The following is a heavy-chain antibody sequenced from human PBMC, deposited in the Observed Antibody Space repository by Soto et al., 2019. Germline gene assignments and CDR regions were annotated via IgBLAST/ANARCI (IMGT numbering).Heavy chain of an antibody. V-gene: IGHV3-74*01. J-gene: IGHJ3*02. Sequence: EVQLVESGGGLVQPGGSPRLSCAASGFTFSSYWIHWVRQAPGKGLVWVSRINSDGSTTTYADSVKGRFTISRDNAKNTLFLQMNSLRAEDTAVYYCARGVKYSGTYYAAFDIWGQGTMVTVSS. CDR3: ARGVKYSGTYYAAFDI. CDR2: INSDGSTT. CDR1: GFTFSSYW. D-gene: IGHD1-26*01.